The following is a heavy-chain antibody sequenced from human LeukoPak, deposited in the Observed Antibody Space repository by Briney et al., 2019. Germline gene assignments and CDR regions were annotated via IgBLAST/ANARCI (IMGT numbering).Heavy chain of an antibody. J-gene: IGHJ6*02. CDR1: GFTFSSYA. D-gene: IGHD3-3*01. V-gene: IGHV3-30-3*01. Sequence: GGSLRLSCAASGFTFSSYAMHWVRQAPGKGLEWVAVISYDGSNKYYADSVKGRFTISRDNSKNTLYLQMNSLRAEDTAVYYRARDYDFWSGYYIYYYYGMDVWGQGTTVTVSS. CDR2: ISYDGSNK. CDR3: ARDYDFWSGYYIYYYYGMDV.